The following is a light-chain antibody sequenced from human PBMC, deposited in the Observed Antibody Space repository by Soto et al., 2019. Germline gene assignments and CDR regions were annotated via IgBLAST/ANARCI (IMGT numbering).Light chain of an antibody. Sequence: IPLTQSPSSLSGSVGDRVTVTCRASQGINTFLAWYQQKAGKAPKLLIYAASTLQSGVPSRFSGRGSGTDFTLSISSLQSEDFATYYCQQLNSYPITFGQGTRLEIK. CDR1: QGINTF. V-gene: IGKV1-9*01. CDR2: AAS. J-gene: IGKJ5*01. CDR3: QQLNSYPIT.